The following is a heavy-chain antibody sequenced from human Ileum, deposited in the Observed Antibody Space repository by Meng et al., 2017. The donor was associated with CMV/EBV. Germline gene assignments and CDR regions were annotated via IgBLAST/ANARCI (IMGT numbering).Heavy chain of an antibody. CDR2: INPSDATT. J-gene: IGHJ4*02. CDR1: GYTFTNYF. D-gene: IGHD3-16*01. CDR3: ARGGYDDDRVNPSVY. Sequence: QVQLVQSGAEVKQPGASVKVSCKTSGYTFTNYFMHWVRQAPGQGLEWVGIINPSDATTSYSQSFQGRVTVTRDTSTSTVYMELSNLRSEDTAVYYCARGGYDDDRVNPSVYWGQGTLVTVSS. V-gene: IGHV1-46*01.